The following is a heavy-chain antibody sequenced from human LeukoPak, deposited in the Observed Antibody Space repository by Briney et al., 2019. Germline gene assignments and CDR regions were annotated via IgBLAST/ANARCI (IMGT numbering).Heavy chain of an antibody. CDR1: GGSISSYY. V-gene: IGHV4-59*01. D-gene: IGHD1-1*01. CDR2: IYNSGTT. Sequence: SETLSLTCTVSGGSISSYYWSWIRQPPGKGLEWIAYIYNSGTTNYNPSLKSRVTISVDTSKNQFFLKLSSVTAADTAVYYCASGNYYYYYMDVWGKGTTVTVSS. J-gene: IGHJ6*03. CDR3: ASGNYYYYYMDV.